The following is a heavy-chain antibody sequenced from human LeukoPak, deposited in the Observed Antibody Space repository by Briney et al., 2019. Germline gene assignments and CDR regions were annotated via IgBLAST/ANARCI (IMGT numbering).Heavy chain of an antibody. Sequence: PGGSLRFSCAASGFTFSCYWRHWVRQAPGKGLVWVSRVNSDGCSTSYAASVKGGFTTSGDSAKNPLYLQVTSMRAEETGVYYCARGSGDGYNWLFDSWGQGTLVTVSS. V-gene: IGHV3-74*01. J-gene: IGHJ5*01. CDR2: VNSDGCST. CDR3: ARGSGDGYNWLFDS. D-gene: IGHD5-24*01. CDR1: GFTFSCYW.